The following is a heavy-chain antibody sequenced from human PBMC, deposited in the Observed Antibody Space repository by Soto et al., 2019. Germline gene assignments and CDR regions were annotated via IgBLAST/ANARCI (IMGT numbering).Heavy chain of an antibody. J-gene: IGHJ4*02. V-gene: IGHV3-7*04. D-gene: IGHD6-19*01. CDR1: GFTFSSYW. Sequence: PGGSLRLSCAASGFTFSSYWMTSVRQAPGKALEWLANIKHDGSESNYVDSVKGRFTISRDNAENSVYLQMNSLRVEDTAVYYCTRGSGWPSYWGRGTLVTVSS. CDR3: TRGSGWPSY. CDR2: IKHDGSES.